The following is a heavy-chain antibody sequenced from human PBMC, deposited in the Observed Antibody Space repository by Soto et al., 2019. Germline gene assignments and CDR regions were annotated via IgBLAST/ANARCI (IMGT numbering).Heavy chain of an antibody. CDR3: ARGWWPLFFDY. V-gene: IGHV4-30-4*01. J-gene: IGHJ4*02. D-gene: IGHD2-15*01. CDR2: IYYSGST. Sequence: QVQLQESGPGLVKPSQTLSLTCTVSGGSISSGDYYWSWIRQPPGKGLECIGYIYYSGSTYYNPSLKRRVTRSGDTSKNQFSLKLSSVTAADTAVYYCARGWWPLFFDYWGQGTLVTVSS. CDR1: GGSISSGDYY.